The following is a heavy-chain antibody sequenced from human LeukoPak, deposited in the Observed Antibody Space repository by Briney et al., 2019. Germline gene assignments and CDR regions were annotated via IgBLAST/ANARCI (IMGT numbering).Heavy chain of an antibody. CDR1: GFTFSSYS. Sequence: GGSLRLSCAASGFTFSSYSMNWVRQAPGKGLEWVSYISSSSSTIYYADSVKGRFTISRDNAKNSVYLQMNSLRAEDTAVYYCARDQKRSSPTGNYYYMDVWGKGTTVTVSS. J-gene: IGHJ6*03. CDR2: ISSSSSTI. D-gene: IGHD1-14*01. V-gene: IGHV3-48*01. CDR3: ARDQKRSSPTGNYYYMDV.